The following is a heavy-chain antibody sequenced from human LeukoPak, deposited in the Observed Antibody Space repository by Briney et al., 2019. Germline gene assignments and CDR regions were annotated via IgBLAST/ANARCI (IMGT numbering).Heavy chain of an antibody. CDR1: GFTFSSYA. V-gene: IGHV3-30*04. CDR3: ARPGIAAAGTREYFQH. Sequence: GGSLRLSCAASGFTFSSYAMHWVRQAPGKGLERVAVISYDGSNKYYADSVKGRFTISRDNSKNTLYLQMNSLRAEDTAVYYCARPGIAAAGTREYFQHWGQGTLVTVSS. D-gene: IGHD6-13*01. J-gene: IGHJ1*01. CDR2: ISYDGSNK.